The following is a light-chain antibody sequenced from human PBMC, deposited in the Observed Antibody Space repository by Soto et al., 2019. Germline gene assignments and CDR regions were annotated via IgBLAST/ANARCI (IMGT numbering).Light chain of an antibody. Sequence: IPMTQSPSTLSASLGDRVTITCRASQIISSWLAWYQQKPGKAPKLLIYDASSLESGVPSRFSGSGFGTEFTLTISSLQPDDVATYYCQQYNSYWTFGQGTKVDI. J-gene: IGKJ1*01. V-gene: IGKV1-5*01. CDR3: QQYNSYWT. CDR1: QIISSW. CDR2: DAS.